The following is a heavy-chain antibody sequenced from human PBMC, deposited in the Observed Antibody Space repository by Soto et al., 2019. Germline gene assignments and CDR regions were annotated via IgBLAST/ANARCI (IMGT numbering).Heavy chain of an antibody. CDR2: ISYDRSNK. V-gene: IGHV3-30*18. Sequence: GGSLRLSCAASGFTFSSYGMHWVRQAPGKGLEWVAVISYDRSNKYYADSVKGRFTISRDNSKNTLYLQMNSLRAEDTAVYYCAKDNEQQLAASDYWGQGTLVTVSS. CDR1: GFTFSSYG. J-gene: IGHJ4*02. D-gene: IGHD6-13*01. CDR3: AKDNEQQLAASDY.